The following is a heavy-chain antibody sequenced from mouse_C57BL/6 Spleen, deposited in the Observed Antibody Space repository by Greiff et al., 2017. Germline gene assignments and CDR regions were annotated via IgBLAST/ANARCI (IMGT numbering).Heavy chain of an antibody. CDR1: GFNIKDYY. CDR3: TFYYYGSSYRYFDY. Sequence: VQLQQSGAELVRPGASVKLSCTASGFNIKDYYMHWVKQRPEQGLEWIGRIDPEDGDTVYAPKFQGKATMTADTSSNTAYLQLSSLTSEDTAVYYCTFYYYGSSYRYFDYWGQGTTLTVSS. D-gene: IGHD1-1*01. CDR2: IDPEDGDT. V-gene: IGHV14-1*01. J-gene: IGHJ2*01.